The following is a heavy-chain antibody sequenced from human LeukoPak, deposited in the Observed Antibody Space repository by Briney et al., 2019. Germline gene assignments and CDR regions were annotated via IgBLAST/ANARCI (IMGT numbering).Heavy chain of an antibody. CDR1: GFTFSSYA. Sequence: GGSLRLSCAASGFTFSSYAMSWVRQAPGKGLEWVSGISGSGGSTYYADSVKGRFTISRDNSKSTLYLQMDSLRAEDTAVYYCAKVGYSSGRYRDYWGRGTLVTVSS. D-gene: IGHD6-19*01. CDR2: ISGSGGST. V-gene: IGHV3-23*01. CDR3: AKVGYSSGRYRDY. J-gene: IGHJ4*02.